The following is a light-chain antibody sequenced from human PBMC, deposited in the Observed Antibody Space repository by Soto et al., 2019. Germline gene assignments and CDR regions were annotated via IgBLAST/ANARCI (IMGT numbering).Light chain of an antibody. CDR3: QQYDNPPRT. CDR2: GAS. V-gene: IGKV3-20*01. Sequence: ETVLTQSRGTLSLSPGERATLSCRASQSVSRSYLAWYQQKPGQAPRLLIYGASTRPTGIPDRFSGSGSGTDFTLTISRLEPEDFAVYFCQQYDNPPRTFGQGTKVEMK. J-gene: IGKJ1*01. CDR1: QSVSRSY.